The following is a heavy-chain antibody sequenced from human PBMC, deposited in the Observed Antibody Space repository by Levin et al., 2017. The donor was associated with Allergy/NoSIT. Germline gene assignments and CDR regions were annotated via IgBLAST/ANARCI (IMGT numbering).Heavy chain of an antibody. CDR3: AREVSDCSDPNCFKGYFDS. CDR2: IYYTGST. J-gene: IGHJ4*02. V-gene: IGHV4-30-4*01. D-gene: IGHD2-2*01. CDR1: GGSISSGGYY. Sequence: PSETLSLTCTVSGGSISSGGYYWSWVRQPPGKGLEWIAYIYYTGSTYYNPSLKTRVTISVDTSRTQFSLKLSSVTAADTAMYYCAREVSDCSDPNCFKGYFDSWGQGTLVTVSS.